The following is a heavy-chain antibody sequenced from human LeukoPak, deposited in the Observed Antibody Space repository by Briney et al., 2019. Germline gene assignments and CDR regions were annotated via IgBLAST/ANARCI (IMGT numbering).Heavy chain of an antibody. CDR3: TRDLLYGDYGGYYYCGMDV. V-gene: IGHV3-49*04. Sequence: PGRSLRLSCTASGFTFGDYAMSWVRQAPGKGLEWVGFIRSKAYGGTTEYAASVKGRFTISRDDSKSIAYLQMNSLKTEDTAVYYCTRDLLYGDYGGYYYCGMDVWGQGTTVTVSS. CDR2: IRSKAYGGTT. J-gene: IGHJ6*02. CDR1: GFTFGDYA. D-gene: IGHD4-17*01.